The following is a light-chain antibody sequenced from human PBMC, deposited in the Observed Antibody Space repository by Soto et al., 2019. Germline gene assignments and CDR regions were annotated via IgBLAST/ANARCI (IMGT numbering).Light chain of an antibody. CDR2: GAF. V-gene: IGKV3-15*01. CDR3: QQYHNWPPQYT. Sequence: EIVMTQSPATLSVSPGERVTLSCRASQTISDNLAWFQQKSGQAPRLLIHGAFKRATGVPDRFSGSGSGTEFTLTISSLKSEYSAVYYCQQYHNWPPQYTFGQRTKLQIK. J-gene: IGKJ2*01. CDR1: QTISDN.